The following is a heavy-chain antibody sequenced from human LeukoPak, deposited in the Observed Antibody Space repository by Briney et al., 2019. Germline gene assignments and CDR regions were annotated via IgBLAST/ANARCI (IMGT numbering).Heavy chain of an antibody. CDR1: GGSMSSDY. J-gene: IGHJ4*02. Sequence: SETLSLTCTVSGGSMSSDYWSWIRQPAGKGLEWVGLIYTSGRTNHNPSLKSRLTMSVDTSKSQFSLKLNSVTAADTAVYYCASDFTYWGQGTLVTVSS. V-gene: IGHV4-4*07. CDR3: ASDFTY. CDR2: IYTSGRT.